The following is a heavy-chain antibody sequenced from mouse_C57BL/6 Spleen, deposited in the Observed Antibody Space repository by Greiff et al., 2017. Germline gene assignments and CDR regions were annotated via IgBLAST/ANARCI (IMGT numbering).Heavy chain of an antibody. D-gene: IGHD1-1*01. CDR1: GYTFTDYN. CDR3: ARGSSGYFDV. Sequence: EVKLQESGPELVKPGASVKIPCKASGYTFTDYNMDWVKQSHGKSLEWIGDINPNNGGTIYNQKFKGKATLTVDKSSSTAYMELRSLTSEDTAVYYCARGSSGYFDVWGTGTTVTVSS. V-gene: IGHV1-18*01. CDR2: INPNNGGT. J-gene: IGHJ1*03.